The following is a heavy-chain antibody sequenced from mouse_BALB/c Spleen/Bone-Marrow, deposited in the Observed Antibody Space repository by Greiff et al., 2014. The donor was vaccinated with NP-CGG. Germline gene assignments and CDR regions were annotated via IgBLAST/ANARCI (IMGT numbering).Heavy chain of an antibody. J-gene: IGHJ2*01. CDR1: GYTFTSYW. Sequence: VHLVESGAELARPGASVKLSCKASGYTFTSYWMQWVKQRPGQGLEWIGAIYPGDGDTRYTQKFKGKATLTADKSSSTAYMQLSSLASEDSAVYYCARLGRGLDYWGQGTTLTVSS. CDR2: IYPGDGDT. CDR3: ARLGRGLDY. V-gene: IGHV1-87*01. D-gene: IGHD4-1*01.